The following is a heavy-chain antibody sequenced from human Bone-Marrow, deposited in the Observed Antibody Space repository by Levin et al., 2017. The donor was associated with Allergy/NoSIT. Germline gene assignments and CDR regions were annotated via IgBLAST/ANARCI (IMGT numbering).Heavy chain of an antibody. CDR1: NYSISSGFH. D-gene: IGHD2-15*01. J-gene: IGHJ4*02. Sequence: SQTLSLTCAVSNYSISSGFHWGWIRQPPGKGPEWIGSIDQSGNTYYSPSLKSRVTISVDTSKNQFSLRLTSVSAADTAVYYCARTLGYCSGDGCYYYFDYWGQGTLVTVSS. CDR3: ARTLGYCSGDGCYYYFDY. V-gene: IGHV4-38-2*01. CDR2: IDQSGNT.